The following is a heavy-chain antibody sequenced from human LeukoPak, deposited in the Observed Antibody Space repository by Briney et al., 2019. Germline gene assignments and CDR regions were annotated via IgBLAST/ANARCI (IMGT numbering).Heavy chain of an antibody. J-gene: IGHJ4*02. V-gene: IGHV1-69*13. CDR3: ARARIAVAGFDY. Sequence: SVQVSCKASGGTFSSYAISWVRQAPGQGLEWMGGIIPIFSTANYAQKFQGRVTITADESTSTAYMELSSLRSEDTTVYYCARARIAVAGFDYWGQGTLVTVSS. D-gene: IGHD6-19*01. CDR2: IIPIFSTA. CDR1: GGTFSSYA.